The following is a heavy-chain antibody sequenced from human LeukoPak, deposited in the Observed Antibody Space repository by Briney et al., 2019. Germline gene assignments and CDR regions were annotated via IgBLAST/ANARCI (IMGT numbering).Heavy chain of an antibody. CDR2: ISSSGSTI. Sequence: PGGSLRLSCAASGFTFSDYYMSWIRQAPGKGLEWVSYISSSGSTIYYADSVKGRFTISRDNAKNSLYLQMNSLRAEDTAVYYCAKLPPRQWELPHDGLSGSAFDIWGQGTMVTVSS. CDR1: GFTFSDYY. D-gene: IGHD1-26*01. CDR3: AKLPPRQWELPHDGLSGSAFDI. J-gene: IGHJ3*02. V-gene: IGHV3-11*04.